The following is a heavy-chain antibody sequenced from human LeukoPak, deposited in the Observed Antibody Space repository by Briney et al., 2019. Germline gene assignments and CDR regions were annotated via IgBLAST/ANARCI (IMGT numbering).Heavy chain of an antibody. CDR3: TRQYSSGRGDFDY. J-gene: IGHJ4*02. Sequence: PSETLSLTCTVSGGSISSSSYYWGWIRQPPGKGLEWIGSIYYSGNTYYSPSLKSRITISVDTSKNQFSLKMSSVTAADTALYYCTRQYSSGRGDFDYWGQGTLVTVSS. D-gene: IGHD6-19*01. V-gene: IGHV4-39*01. CDR1: GGSISSSSYY. CDR2: IYYSGNT.